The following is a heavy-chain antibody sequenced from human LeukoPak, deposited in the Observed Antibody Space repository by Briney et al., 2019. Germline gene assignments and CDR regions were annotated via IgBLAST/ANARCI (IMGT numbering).Heavy chain of an antibody. J-gene: IGHJ5*02. Sequence: GASVKVSCKASGYTFTSYGISWARQAPGQGLEWMGWISAYNGNTNYAQKLQGRVTMTTDTSTSTAYMELRSLRSDDTAVYYCARDGRRYCSSTSCPPDPWGQGTLVTVSS. CDR1: GYTFTSYG. V-gene: IGHV1-18*01. D-gene: IGHD2-2*01. CDR2: ISAYNGNT. CDR3: ARDGRRYCSSTSCPPDP.